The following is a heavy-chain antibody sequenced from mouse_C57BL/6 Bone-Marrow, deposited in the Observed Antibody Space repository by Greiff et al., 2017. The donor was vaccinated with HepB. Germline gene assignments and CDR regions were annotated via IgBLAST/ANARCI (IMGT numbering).Heavy chain of an antibody. V-gene: IGHV10-3*01. CDR1: GFTFNTYA. CDR3: VRDGYYGNSYGHYYAMDY. J-gene: IGHJ4*01. CDR2: IRSKSSNTAT. D-gene: IGHD1-1*01. Sequence: EVKLMESGGGLVQPKGSLKLSCAASGFTFNTYAMHWVRQAPGKGLEWVARIRSKSSNTATYYADSVKDRFTSSRDDSQSMLYLQMNNLKTEDTAMYYCVRDGYYGNSYGHYYAMDYWGQGTSVTVSS.